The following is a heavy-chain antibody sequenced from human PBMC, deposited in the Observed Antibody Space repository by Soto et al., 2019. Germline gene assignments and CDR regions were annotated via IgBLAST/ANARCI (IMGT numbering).Heavy chain of an antibody. CDR2: ISAYNGNT. Sequence: PSVKVSCKASGYTFTSYGISWVRQAPGLGLEWMGWISAYNGNTNYAQKLQGRVTMTTDTSTSTAYMELSSLRSEDTAVYFCARWHSSGWPIFDYWGQGTQVTVSS. CDR1: GYTFTSYG. CDR3: ARWHSSGWPIFDY. J-gene: IGHJ4*02. D-gene: IGHD6-19*01. V-gene: IGHV1-18*04.